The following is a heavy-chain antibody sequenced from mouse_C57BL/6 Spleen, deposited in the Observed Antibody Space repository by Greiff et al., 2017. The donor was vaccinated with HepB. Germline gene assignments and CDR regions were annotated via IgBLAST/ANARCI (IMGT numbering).Heavy chain of an antibody. CDR3: ARRGLTGTSMDY. Sequence: DVMLVESGGGLVQPGGSLKLSCAASGFTFSDYYMYWVRQTPEKRLEWVAYISNGGGSTYYPDTVKGRFTISRDNAKNTLYLQMSRLKSEDTAMYYCARRGLTGTSMDYWGQGTSVTVSS. CDR1: GFTFSDYY. D-gene: IGHD4-1*01. V-gene: IGHV5-12*01. CDR2: ISNGGGST. J-gene: IGHJ4*01.